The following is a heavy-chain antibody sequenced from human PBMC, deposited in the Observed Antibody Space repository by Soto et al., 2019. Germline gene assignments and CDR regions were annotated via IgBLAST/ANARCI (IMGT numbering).Heavy chain of an antibody. CDR3: ATDLISPPREARYCSGGSCTDAD. CDR1: GYTFTSYY. J-gene: IGHJ4*02. V-gene: IGHV1-46*01. CDR2: INPSGGST. Sequence: GAXVKVSCKASGYTFTSYYMHWVRQAPGQGLEWMGIINPSGGSTSYAQKFQGRVTMTGDTSTSTVYMELSSLRSEDTAVYYCATDLISPPREARYCSGGSCTDADWGKGTLVTV. D-gene: IGHD2-15*01.